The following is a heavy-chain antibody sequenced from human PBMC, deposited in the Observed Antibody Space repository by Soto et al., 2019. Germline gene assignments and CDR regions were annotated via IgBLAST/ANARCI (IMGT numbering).Heavy chain of an antibody. D-gene: IGHD6-13*01. V-gene: IGHV1-18*01. J-gene: IGHJ4*02. Sequence: QVQLVQSGAEVKKPGASVKVSCKASGYTFTSYGISWVRQAPGQGLEWMGWISADNGNTNYAQKLQGRVTMTTDTSTSTDYMELRSRRSDDTAVYYWARAGAAAGHFDYWGQGTLVTVSS. CDR1: GYTFTSYG. CDR3: ARAGAAAGHFDY. CDR2: ISADNGNT.